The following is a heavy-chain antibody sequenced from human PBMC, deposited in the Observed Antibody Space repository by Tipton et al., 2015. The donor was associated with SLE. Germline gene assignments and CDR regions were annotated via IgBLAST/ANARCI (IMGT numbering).Heavy chain of an antibody. CDR1: GGSFSGYY. V-gene: IGHV4-34*01. CDR2: IDHSGVT. D-gene: IGHD4-17*01. J-gene: IGHJ4*02. Sequence: TLSLTCAVYGGSFSGYYWSWIRQPPGKGLEWIGDIDHSGVTHYNPSLKSRVTISRDTSGNQFSLNLSSVTVADTAVYYCAKDYNHDNADYNWGQGTLVIVSS. CDR3: AKDYNHDNADYN.